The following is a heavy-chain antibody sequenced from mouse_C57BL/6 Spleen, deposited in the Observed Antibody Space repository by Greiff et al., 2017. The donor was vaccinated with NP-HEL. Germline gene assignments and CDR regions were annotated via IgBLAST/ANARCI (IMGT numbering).Heavy chain of an antibody. D-gene: IGHD2-3*01. J-gene: IGHJ1*03. CDR1: GFTFTDYY. Sequence: EVKLVESGGGLVQPGGSLSLSCAASGFTFTDYYMSWVRQPPGKALEWLGFIRNKANGYTTEYSASVKGRFTISRDNSQSILYLQMNALRAEDSDTYYCARYGRLLEYWYFDVWGTGTTVTVSS. V-gene: IGHV7-3*01. CDR3: ARYGRLLEYWYFDV. CDR2: IRNKANGYTT.